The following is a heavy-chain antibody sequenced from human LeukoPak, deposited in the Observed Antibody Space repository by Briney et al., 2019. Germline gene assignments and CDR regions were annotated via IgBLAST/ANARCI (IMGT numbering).Heavy chain of an antibody. V-gene: IGHV1-2*02. Sequence: GASVKVSCKASGGTFSSYNISWVRQAPGQGLEWMGRINPNRGITNYAQKFQGRVTMTRDTSISTAYMELSRLRSDDTAVYYCARQGIAARRGRLEGWFDPWGQGTLVTVSS. CDR1: GGTFSSYN. D-gene: IGHD6-6*01. CDR3: ARQGIAARRGRLEGWFDP. J-gene: IGHJ5*02. CDR2: INPNRGIT.